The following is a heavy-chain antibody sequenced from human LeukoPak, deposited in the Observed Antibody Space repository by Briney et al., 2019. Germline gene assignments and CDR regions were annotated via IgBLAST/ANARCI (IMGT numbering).Heavy chain of an antibody. Sequence: ASVKVSCKASGYTFTGYYMHWVRQAPGQGLEWMGWINPNSGGTNYAQKFQGRVTMTRDTSISTAYMELSRLRSDDTAVYYCARAGDYDMAGWYFDLWGRGTLVTVSS. CDR1: GYTFTGYY. V-gene: IGHV1-2*02. CDR3: ARAGDYDMAGWYFDL. CDR2: INPNSGGT. D-gene: IGHD4-17*01. J-gene: IGHJ2*01.